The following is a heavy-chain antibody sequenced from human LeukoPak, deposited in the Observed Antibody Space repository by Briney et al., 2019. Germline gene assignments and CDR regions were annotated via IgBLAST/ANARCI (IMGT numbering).Heavy chain of an antibody. V-gene: IGHV1-69*04. CDR2: IIPILGIA. D-gene: IGHD3-3*01. J-gene: IGHJ5*02. CDR1: GGTFSSYA. Sequence: ASVKVSCKASGGTFSSYAISWVRQAPGQGLEWMGRIIPILGIANYAQKFQGRVTITADKSTSTAYMELSSLRSEDTAVYYCARGVLGGFYDFWSGYCWFDPWGQGTLVTVSS. CDR3: ARGVLGGFYDFWSGYCWFDP.